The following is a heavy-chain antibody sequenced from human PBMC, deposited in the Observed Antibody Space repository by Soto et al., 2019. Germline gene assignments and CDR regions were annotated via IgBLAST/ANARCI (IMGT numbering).Heavy chain of an antibody. Sequence: GSLRLSCAASGFTFSTYSMNWFRQAPGKGLEWVSYISTSSHSIYYADSVKGRFTISRDNAKNSLYLQMNNLRDEDTAVYYCARDLAWSFDYWGQGTLVTSPQ. J-gene: IGHJ4*02. CDR1: GFTFSTYS. CDR3: ARDLAWSFDY. CDR2: ISTSSHSI. V-gene: IGHV3-48*02. D-gene: IGHD2-15*01.